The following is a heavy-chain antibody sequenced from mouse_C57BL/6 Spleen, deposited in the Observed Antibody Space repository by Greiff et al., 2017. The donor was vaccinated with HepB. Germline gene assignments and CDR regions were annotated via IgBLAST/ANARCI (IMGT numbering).Heavy chain of an antibody. D-gene: IGHD2-2*01. V-gene: IGHV7-3*01. Sequence: EVQLVESGGGLVQPGGSLSLSCAASGFTFTDYYMSWVRQPPGKALEWLGFIRNKANGYTTEYSASVKGRFTISRDNSHSILYLQMNALRAEDSATYYCASPMVTTGYFDVWGTGTTVTVSS. CDR3: ASPMVTTGYFDV. J-gene: IGHJ1*03. CDR1: GFTFTDYY. CDR2: IRNKANGYTT.